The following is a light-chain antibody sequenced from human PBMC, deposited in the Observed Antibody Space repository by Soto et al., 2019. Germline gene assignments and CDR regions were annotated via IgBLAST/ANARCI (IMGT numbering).Light chain of an antibody. CDR2: DVS. Sequence: DIQLTQSPSTLSASVGDRVTITCQASQFISRYLAWYQQKPGKAPKLLIYDVSSLESGVPPRFSGSGSGTEFTLTISSLQPDDFATYYCQQDNSYWTFGQGTKVEIK. V-gene: IGKV1-5*01. CDR3: QQDNSYWT. CDR1: QFISRY. J-gene: IGKJ1*01.